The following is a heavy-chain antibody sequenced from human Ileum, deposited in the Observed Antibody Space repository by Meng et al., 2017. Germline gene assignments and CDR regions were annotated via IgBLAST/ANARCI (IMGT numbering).Heavy chain of an antibody. CDR2: IHKDGSAT. Sequence: EVHLVESGGDLIQPGGSLRLSCAASGFTFSNYWMHWVRQAPGKGLVWVSRIHKDGSATAYADSVKGRFTISRDNAKNTLYLQMNSLRVEDTAVYYCARDSEAVGATIDYWGQGTLVPSPQ. J-gene: IGHJ4*02. V-gene: IGHV3-74*01. CDR1: GFTFSNYW. CDR3: ARDSEAVGATIDY. D-gene: IGHD1-26*01.